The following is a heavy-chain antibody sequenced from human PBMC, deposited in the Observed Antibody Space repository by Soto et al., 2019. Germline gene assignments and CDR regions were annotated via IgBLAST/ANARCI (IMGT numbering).Heavy chain of an antibody. Sequence: EVQLVQSGAEVKKPGESLKISCKGSGYSFTSYWIGWVRQMPGKGLEGMGIIYPGDSDTRYSPSFQGQVTISADKSINTAYLQGSSLKASDTAMYYCARAMIRGKNYYGMDVWGQGTTVTVSS. CDR2: IYPGDSDT. J-gene: IGHJ6*02. D-gene: IGHD3-10*01. CDR1: GYSFTSYW. CDR3: ARAMIRGKNYYGMDV. V-gene: IGHV5-51*03.